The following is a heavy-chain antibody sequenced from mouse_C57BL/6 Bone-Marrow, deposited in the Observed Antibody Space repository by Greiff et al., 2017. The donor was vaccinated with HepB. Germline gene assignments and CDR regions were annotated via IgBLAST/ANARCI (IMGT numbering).Heavy chain of an antibody. CDR3: ARCLYSPWYFDV. CDR2: INPNNGGT. V-gene: IGHV1-26*01. D-gene: IGHD6-1*01. J-gene: IGHJ1*03. CDR1: GYTFTDYY. Sequence: EVQLQQSGPELVKPGASVKISCKASGYTFTDYYMNWVKQSHGKSLEWIGDINPNNGGTSYNQKFKGKATLTVDKSSSTAYMELRSLTSEDSAVYYCARCLYSPWYFDVWGTGTTVTVSS.